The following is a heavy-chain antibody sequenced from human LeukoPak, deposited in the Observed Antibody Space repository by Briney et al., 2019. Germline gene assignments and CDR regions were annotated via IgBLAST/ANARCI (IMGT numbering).Heavy chain of an antibody. D-gene: IGHD6-19*01. CDR3: ARGSSGWPLDY. V-gene: IGHV3-30*04. J-gene: IGHJ4*02. CDR1: GFTFSSYA. Sequence: GGSLRLSCAASGFTFSSYAMHWVRQAPGKGLEWVAVISYDGSNKYYADPVKGRFTISRDNSKNTLYLQMNSLRAEDTAVYYCARGSSGWPLDYWGQGALVTVSS. CDR2: ISYDGSNK.